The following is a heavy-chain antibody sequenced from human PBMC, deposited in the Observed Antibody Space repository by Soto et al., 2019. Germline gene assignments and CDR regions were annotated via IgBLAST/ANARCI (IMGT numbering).Heavy chain of an antibody. CDR1: GGSISSYY. D-gene: IGHD3-22*01. J-gene: IGHJ4*02. Sequence: PSETLSLTCTVSGGSISSYYWRWIRQPPGKGLEWMGYIYYSGSTNYKPSLKSRVTISVDASKSQFSLQWSSLRASDTAMYYCARQIYDSDTGPNFQYYFDSWGQGTPVTVSS. CDR2: IYYSGST. V-gene: IGHV4-59*08. CDR3: ARQIYDSDTGPNFQYYFDS.